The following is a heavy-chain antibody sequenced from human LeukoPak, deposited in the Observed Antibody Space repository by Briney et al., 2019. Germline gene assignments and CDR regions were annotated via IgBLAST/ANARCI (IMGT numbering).Heavy chain of an antibody. D-gene: IGHD3-22*01. CDR1: GFTFSSYS. J-gene: IGHJ4*02. V-gene: IGHV3-21*01. CDR2: ISSSGTYI. CDR3: ARDLDYYDKTDPAPTVHHDY. Sequence: GGSLRLSCAASGFTFSSYSMNCVRHAPGKGLECVSSISSSGTYIYYADSVKGRFTISRDNAKNTLYLQMNSLRAEDTAVYYCARDLDYYDKTDPAPTVHHDYWGQGTLVTVSS.